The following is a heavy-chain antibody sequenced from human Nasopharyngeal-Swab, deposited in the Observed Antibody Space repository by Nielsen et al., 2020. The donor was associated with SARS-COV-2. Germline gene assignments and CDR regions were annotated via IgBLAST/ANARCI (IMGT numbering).Heavy chain of an antibody. CDR3: ARGSGYYDSSGYSDY. D-gene: IGHD3-22*01. V-gene: IGHV4-59*13. J-gene: IGHJ4*02. CDR1: GGSISSYY. Sequence: GSLRLSCTVSGGSISSYYWSWIRQLPGKGLEWNGYTYYSGSTNYNPSLKSRVTISVDTSKNQFSLKLSSVTAADTAVYYCARGSGYYDSSGYSDYWGQGTLVTVSS. CDR2: TYYSGST.